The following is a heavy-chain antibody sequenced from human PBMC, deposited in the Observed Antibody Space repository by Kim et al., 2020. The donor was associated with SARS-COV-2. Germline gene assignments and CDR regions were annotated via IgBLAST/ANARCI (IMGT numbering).Heavy chain of an antibody. Sequence: GGSLRLSCAASGFTFSDYYMSWIRQAPGKGLEWVSYISSSSSYTNYADSVKGRFTISRDNANNSLYLQMNSLRAEDTAVYYCAREPLSSVGATTFDYWGQGTLVTVSS. J-gene: IGHJ4*02. CDR1: GFTFSDYY. D-gene: IGHD1-26*01. CDR3: AREPLSSVGATTFDY. CDR2: ISSSSSYT. V-gene: IGHV3-11*06.